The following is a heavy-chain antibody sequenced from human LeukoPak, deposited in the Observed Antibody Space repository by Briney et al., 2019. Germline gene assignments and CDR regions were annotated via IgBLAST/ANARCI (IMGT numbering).Heavy chain of an antibody. V-gene: IGHV3-33*03. J-gene: IGHJ4*02. CDR1: GFTFSSYG. CDR2: IWYDGNNK. D-gene: IGHD1-26*01. CDR3: ARGGYSGSYFAY. Sequence: QAGGSLRLSCAASGFTFSSYGMHWVRQAPGKGLDWVAVIWYDGNNKYYADSVKGRVTISRDNAKNSLYVQMNSLRAEDTALYYCARGGYSGSYFAYWGQGTLVTVSS.